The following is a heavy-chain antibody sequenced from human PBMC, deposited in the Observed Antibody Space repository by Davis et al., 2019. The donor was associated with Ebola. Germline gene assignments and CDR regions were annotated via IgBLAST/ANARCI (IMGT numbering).Heavy chain of an antibody. CDR2: IDAYNGNT. J-gene: IGHJ3*02. Sequence: AASVKVSCKASGYTFTSYMISWVRQAPGQGLEWMGWIDAYNGNTNYAQKVQGRVTMTTDTSTGTAYLDLRSLRSDDTAVYFCARTSIVGTTTTASDIWGQGTLVTVSS. CDR1: GYTFTSYM. D-gene: IGHD1-26*01. V-gene: IGHV1-18*01. CDR3: ARTSIVGTTTTASDI.